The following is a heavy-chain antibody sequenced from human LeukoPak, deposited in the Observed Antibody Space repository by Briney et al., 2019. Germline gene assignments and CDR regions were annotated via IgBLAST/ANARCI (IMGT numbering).Heavy chain of an antibody. CDR3: GRDGRGKSAAGSPYGRDV. Sequence: PGGSLRLSCAASGFTFSIYWMSWVRQAPARALEWVANVKQDGSEKFYVDSVKGRFTISRDNDKHTLYLQMNSMRAEDTTVYYCGRDGRGKSAAGSPYGRDVWGKGTTVTVSS. CDR1: GFTFSIYW. J-gene: IGHJ6*04. D-gene: IGHD6-13*01. V-gene: IGHV3-7*01. CDR2: VKQDGSEK.